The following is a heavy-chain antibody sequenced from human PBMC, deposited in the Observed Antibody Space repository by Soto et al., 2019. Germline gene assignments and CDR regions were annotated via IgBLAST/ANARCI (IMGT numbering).Heavy chain of an antibody. J-gene: IGHJ6*02. CDR2: IHYRGTT. CDR1: GGSITGAYY. CDR3: ARVRDSCGLDV. V-gene: IGHV4-31*03. D-gene: IGHD2-15*01. Sequence: SETLSLTCNVSGGSITGAYYWNWIRQHPGKGLEWIGSIHYRGTTDYNPSLKSRITISLDRSKNQFALKLSSVTAADTAVYYCARVRDSCGLDVWGQGTTVTVSS.